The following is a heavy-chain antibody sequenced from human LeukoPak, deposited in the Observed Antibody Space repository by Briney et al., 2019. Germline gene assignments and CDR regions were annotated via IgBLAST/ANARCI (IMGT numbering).Heavy chain of an antibody. D-gene: IGHD6-19*01. CDR1: GFTLSRYA. V-gene: IGHV3-30-3*01. CDR3: ARGQWLVPLDAFDL. CDR2: KSHDRSNT. J-gene: IGHJ3*01. Sequence: GGTLRLSRAASGFTLSRYAMKGVGQAPGKGLEWVEVKSHDRSNTYSADSVHDIFTISRDKSTNTPYLQINSLRAEDTPVYYCARGQWLVPLDAFDLWRQETRVTVSS.